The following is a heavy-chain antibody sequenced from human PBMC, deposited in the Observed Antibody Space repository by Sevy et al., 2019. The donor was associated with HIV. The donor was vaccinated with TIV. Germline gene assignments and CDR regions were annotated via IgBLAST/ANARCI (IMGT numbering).Heavy chain of an antibody. D-gene: IGHD2-2*01. CDR2: IYNNIGST. J-gene: IGHJ4*02. CDR1: DESINSYY. Sequence: SETLSLTCSVSDESINSYYWSWIRQPPGKGLEWIGDIYNNIGSTSYNPSLTSRVTISVDTSKNHFSLKLTSVTAADTAIYYCARGSVVIGTAATPVSDFWGLRSLVTVSS. CDR3: ARGSVVIGTAATPVSDF. V-gene: IGHV4-59*08.